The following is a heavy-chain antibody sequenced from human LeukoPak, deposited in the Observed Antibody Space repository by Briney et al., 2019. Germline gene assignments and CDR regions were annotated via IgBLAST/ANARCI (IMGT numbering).Heavy chain of an antibody. CDR1: GFTFSSYA. Sequence: GGSLRLSCAASGFTFSSYAMSWVRQAPGKGLERVSAISGRGGSTYYADSVKGRFTISRDNSKNTLYLQMNSLRAEDTAVYYCASGGWLVLDYWGQGTLVTVSS. CDR3: ASGGWLVLDY. J-gene: IGHJ4*02. D-gene: IGHD6-19*01. V-gene: IGHV3-23*01. CDR2: ISGRGGST.